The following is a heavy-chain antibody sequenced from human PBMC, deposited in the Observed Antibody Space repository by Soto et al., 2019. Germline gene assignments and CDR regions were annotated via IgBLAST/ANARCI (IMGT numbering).Heavy chain of an antibody. CDR2: INAGNGNT. V-gene: IGHV1-3*01. CDR1: GYTFTSYA. J-gene: IGHJ4*02. Sequence: ASVKVSCKASGYTFTSYAMHWVRQAPGQRLEWMGWINAGNGNTKYSQKFQGRVTITGDTSASTAYMELSSLRSEDTAVYYCARGGSTGWLRNYFDYWGQGTLVTVSS. D-gene: IGHD5-12*01. CDR3: ARGGSTGWLRNYFDY.